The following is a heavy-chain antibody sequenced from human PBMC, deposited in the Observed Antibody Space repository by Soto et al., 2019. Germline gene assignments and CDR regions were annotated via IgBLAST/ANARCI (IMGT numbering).Heavy chain of an antibody. CDR2: ISSSSSYI. CDR3: ARGMVRGVSQTN. J-gene: IGHJ4*02. Sequence: ESGGGLVKPGGSLRLSCAASGFTFSSYSMNWVRQAPGKGLEWVSSISSSSSYICYADSVKGRFTISRDNAKNSLYLQMNSLRAEDTAVYYCARGMVRGVSQTNWGQGTLVTVSS. V-gene: IGHV3-21*01. CDR1: GFTFSSYS. D-gene: IGHD3-10*01.